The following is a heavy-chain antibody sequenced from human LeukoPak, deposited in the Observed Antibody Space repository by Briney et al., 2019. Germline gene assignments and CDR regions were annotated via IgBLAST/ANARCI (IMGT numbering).Heavy chain of an antibody. D-gene: IGHD2-21*02. Sequence: SETLSLPCTVSSCSIGNSSNYWGWIRQAPGEGLEWIGKVYYSGSTFYNPSLKSLVTISVDTSKNQFFLKLRSCTAASSAIYYCASAFFNADCGNWFDPWGQGTLVTVSS. V-gene: IGHV4-39*01. CDR1: SCSIGNSSNY. CDR2: VYYSGST. J-gene: IGHJ5*02. CDR3: ASAFFNADCGNWFDP.